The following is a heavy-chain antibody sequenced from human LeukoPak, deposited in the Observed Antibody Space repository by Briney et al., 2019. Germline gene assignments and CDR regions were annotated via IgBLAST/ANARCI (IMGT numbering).Heavy chain of an antibody. CDR3: VRVAQQLILWFDP. Sequence: ASVKVSCKASGYTFTNYGIGWVRQAPGQGLEWMGWINTYNEETDYAQKFQGRVTMTTDSSTNTAHMELRSLRSDDTAMYYCVRVAQQLILWFDPWGQGTLVTVSS. V-gene: IGHV1-18*01. CDR2: INTYNEET. CDR1: GYTFTNYG. D-gene: IGHD6-13*01. J-gene: IGHJ5*02.